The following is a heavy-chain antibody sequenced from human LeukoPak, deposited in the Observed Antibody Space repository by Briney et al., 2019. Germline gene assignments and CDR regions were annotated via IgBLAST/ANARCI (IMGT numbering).Heavy chain of an antibody. CDR3: AREGGDSMIQGVIAD. Sequence: GGSLRLSCSASGFTVSSNYMSWVRQAPGKGLEWVSVIYAGGATAYTDSVKGRFIISRENSKNTLYLQMNSLRAEDTALYYCAREGGDSMIQGVIADWGQGTLVTVSS. J-gene: IGHJ4*02. D-gene: IGHD3-10*01. V-gene: IGHV3-53*01. CDR1: GFTVSSNY. CDR2: IYAGGAT.